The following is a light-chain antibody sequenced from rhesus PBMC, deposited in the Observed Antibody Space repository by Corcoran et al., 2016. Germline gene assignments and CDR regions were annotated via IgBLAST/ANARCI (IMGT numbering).Light chain of an antibody. Sequence: DIQMTQSPSSLSASVGDRVTITCRASQGITNDLAWYQQKPGETPKLLIYEASSLQSGIPSRFSGSGSGTDFTLTISSLQSEDFATYYCRHYYSTPRTFGQGTKVEIK. V-gene: IGKV1S17*01. J-gene: IGKJ1*01. CDR1: QGITND. CDR2: EAS. CDR3: RHYYSTPRT.